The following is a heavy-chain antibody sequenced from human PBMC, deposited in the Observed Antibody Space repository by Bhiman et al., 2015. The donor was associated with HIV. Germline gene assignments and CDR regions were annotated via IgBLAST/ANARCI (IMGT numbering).Heavy chain of an antibody. V-gene: IGHV3-21*02. CDR1: GFTFSSC. CDR3: ARDATVTQMVRGVPRWFDP. J-gene: IGHJ5*02. Sequence: EVQLVESGGGLVKPGGSLRLSCAASGFTFSSCMNWIRQAPGKGLEWVSSISSSSSYIYYADSVKGRFTISRDNAKKSLYLQMNSLRAEDTAVYYCARDATVTQMVRGVPRWFDPWGQGTLVTVSS. CDR2: ISSSSSYI. D-gene: IGHD3-10*01.